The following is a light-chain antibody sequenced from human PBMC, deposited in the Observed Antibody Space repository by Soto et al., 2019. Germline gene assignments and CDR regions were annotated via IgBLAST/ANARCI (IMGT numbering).Light chain of an antibody. CDR1: QSISTA. V-gene: IGKV1-39*01. CDR2: TSS. Sequence: DIQLTQSPSSLSASVGDRVTITCRASQSISTALNWYQQKPGKAPNHLIFTSSNLESGVPSRFSGSGSGTDFTLTISSLQPEDFATYFCQQGYSRPRTFGQGTKVDIK. CDR3: QQGYSRPRT. J-gene: IGKJ1*01.